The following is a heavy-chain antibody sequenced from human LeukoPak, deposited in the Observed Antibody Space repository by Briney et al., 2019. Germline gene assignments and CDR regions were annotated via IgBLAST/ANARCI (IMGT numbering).Heavy chain of an antibody. CDR2: IDYSGST. Sequence: SETLSLTCTVSGGSISSGGYYWSWIRQHPGKGLEWIGYIDYSGSTYYNPSLKSRVTISVDTSKHQFSLRLSSVTAPDTPVYYCASDYAHYDILTGYRPYGMDVWGQGTTVTVSS. CDR1: GGSISSGGYY. V-gene: IGHV4-31*03. CDR3: ASDYAHYDILTGYRPYGMDV. D-gene: IGHD3-9*01. J-gene: IGHJ6*02.